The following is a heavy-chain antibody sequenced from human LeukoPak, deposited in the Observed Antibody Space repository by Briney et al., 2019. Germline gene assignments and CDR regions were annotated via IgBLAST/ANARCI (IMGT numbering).Heavy chain of an antibody. V-gene: IGHV3-23*01. J-gene: IGHJ3*02. CDR2: TRATGGST. CDR3: AKRGKDRYKEAFDI. D-gene: IGHD3-16*01. CDR1: GFTFSDYA. Sequence: QPGGSQTLSCAASGFTFSDYAMSWVRQAPGKGLEWVSGTRATGGSTYYADSVKGRFTISRDNSKNTLYLQMNSLRADDTAVYYCAKRGKDRYKEAFDIWGQGTMVTVSS.